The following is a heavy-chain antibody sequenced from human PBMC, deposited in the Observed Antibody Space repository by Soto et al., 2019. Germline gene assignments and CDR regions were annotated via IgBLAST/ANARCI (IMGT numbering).Heavy chain of an antibody. CDR1: GYTFSDYY. J-gene: IGHJ4*02. V-gene: IGHV1-2*02. Sequence: QVQLVQSGAEVRKPGASVKVSCKASGYTFSDYYIHWVRQAPGQGLEWMGWINPNSGGTKYAPKFQGGVTMTRDRSITTAYMELSRLRSGDTAVDYCAREPGIAKPEEVDFWGQGTLVTVSS. CDR3: AREPGIAKPEEVDF. CDR2: INPNSGGT. D-gene: IGHD2-21*01.